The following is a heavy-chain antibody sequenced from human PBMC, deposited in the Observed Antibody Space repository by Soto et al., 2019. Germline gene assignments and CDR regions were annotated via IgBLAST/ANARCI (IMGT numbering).Heavy chain of an antibody. Sequence: PSETLSLTCTVSGGSISSGGYYWSWIRQHPGKGLEWIGYIYYSGSTYYNPSLKSRVTISVDTSKNQFSLKLSSVTAADTAVYYCARDSVVYGQNARFLEWPYNWFDPWGQGTLVTVSS. CDR1: GGSISSGGYY. D-gene: IGHD3-3*01. J-gene: IGHJ5*02. V-gene: IGHV4-31*03. CDR2: IYYSGST. CDR3: ARDSVVYGQNARFLEWPYNWFDP.